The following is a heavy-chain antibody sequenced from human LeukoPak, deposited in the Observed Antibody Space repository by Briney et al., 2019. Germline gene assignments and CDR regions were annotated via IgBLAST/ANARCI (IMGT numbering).Heavy chain of an antibody. D-gene: IGHD6-13*01. CDR3: ARRYSSSAGPHRGISVMDV. V-gene: IGHV4-34*01. Sequence: SETLSLTCAVYGGSFSGYYWSWIRQPPGKGLEWIGEINHSGSTNYNPSLKSRVTISVDTSKNQFSLKLSSVTAADTAVYYCARRYSSSAGPHRGISVMDVWGQGTTVTVSS. CDR2: INHSGST. J-gene: IGHJ6*02. CDR1: GGSFSGYY.